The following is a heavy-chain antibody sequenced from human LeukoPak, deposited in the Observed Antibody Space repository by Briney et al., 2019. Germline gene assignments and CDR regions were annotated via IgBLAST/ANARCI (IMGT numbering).Heavy chain of an antibody. V-gene: IGHV4-39*07. D-gene: IGHD6-19*01. CDR3: ARGRRPPTYSSGWYYFDY. J-gene: IGHJ4*02. CDR1: GGSISSSSYY. CDR2: IYYSGST. Sequence: SETLSLTCTVSGGSISSSSYYWGWIRQPPGKGLEWIGSIYYSGSTYYNPSLKSRVTISVDTSKNQFSLKLSSVTAADTAVYYCARGRRPPTYSSGWYYFDYWGQGTLVTVSS.